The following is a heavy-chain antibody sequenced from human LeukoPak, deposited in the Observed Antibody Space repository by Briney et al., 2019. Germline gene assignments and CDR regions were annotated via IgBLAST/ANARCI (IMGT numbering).Heavy chain of an antibody. J-gene: IGHJ5*02. CDR3: ARQYSSSWYGNWFDP. CDR2: ISAYNGNT. CDR1: GYTFTSYG. Sequence: ASVKVSCKASGYTFTSYGISWVRQAPGQGLEWMGWISAYNGNTNYAQKLQGRVTMTTDTSTSTAYMELRSPRSDDTAVYYCARQYSSSWYGNWFDPWGQGTLVTVSS. D-gene: IGHD6-13*01. V-gene: IGHV1-18*04.